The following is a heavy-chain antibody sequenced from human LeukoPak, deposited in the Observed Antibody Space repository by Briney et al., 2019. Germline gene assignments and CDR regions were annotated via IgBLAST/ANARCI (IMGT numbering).Heavy chain of an antibody. CDR3: ARPITIFGVVDY. Sequence: GGSLRLSCAASGFNFSSYWMSWVRQAPGKGREWVANIKQDGSEKYYVDSVKGRFTISRDNAKNSLYLQMNSLRAEDTAVYYCARPITIFGVVDYWGQGTLVTVSS. CDR1: GFNFSSYW. CDR2: IKQDGSEK. D-gene: IGHD3-3*01. J-gene: IGHJ4*02. V-gene: IGHV3-7*01.